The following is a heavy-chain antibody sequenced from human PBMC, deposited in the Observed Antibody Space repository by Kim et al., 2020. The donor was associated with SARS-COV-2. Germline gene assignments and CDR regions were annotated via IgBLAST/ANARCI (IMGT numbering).Heavy chain of an antibody. D-gene: IGHD3-22*01. V-gene: IGHV1-46*01. J-gene: IGHJ6*02. CDR1: GYTFTSYY. Sequence: ASVKVSCKASGYTFTSYYMHWVRQAPGQGLEWMGIINPSGGSTSYAQKFQGRVTMTRDTSTSTVYMELSSLRSEDTAVYYCARGGWDYDSSGYYNPYYYGMDGWGQGTTVTVSS. CDR3: ARGGWDYDSSGYYNPYYYGMDG. CDR2: INPSGGST.